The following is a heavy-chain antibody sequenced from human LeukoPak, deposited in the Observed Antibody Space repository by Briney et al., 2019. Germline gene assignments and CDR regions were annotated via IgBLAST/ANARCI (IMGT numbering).Heavy chain of an antibody. D-gene: IGHD3-10*01. CDR3: VKEHVDRALTRSFEI. CDR1: GFTFSTNP. V-gene: IGHV3-23*01. CDR2: ISPDNT. J-gene: IGHJ3*02. Sequence: GGSLRLSCAASGFTFSTNPMSWVRQAPGKGLEWVSAISPDNTYYADSVKGRLTISRDDSKNTVYLQMDSPRAEDTARYYCVKEHVDRALTRSFEIWGQGTVVTVSS.